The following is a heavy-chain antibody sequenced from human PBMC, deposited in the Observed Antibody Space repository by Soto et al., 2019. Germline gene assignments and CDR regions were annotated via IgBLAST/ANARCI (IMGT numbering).Heavy chain of an antibody. Sequence: ESLKISYTAAGYSCITHWIGWVRQMPGKGLEWLGVIYPGDSDSRYSPSFQGLVTISADKSVSTAYLQWSSLRASDTAMYYCARLVGATTSGFDYWGQGTLVTVSS. D-gene: IGHD1-26*01. V-gene: IGHV5-51*01. CDR1: GYSCITHW. CDR3: ARLVGATTSGFDY. CDR2: IYPGDSDS. J-gene: IGHJ4*02.